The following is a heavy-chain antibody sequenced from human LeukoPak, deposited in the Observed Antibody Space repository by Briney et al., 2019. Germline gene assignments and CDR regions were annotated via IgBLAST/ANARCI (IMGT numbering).Heavy chain of an antibody. J-gene: IGHJ5*02. V-gene: IGHV4-34*01. Sequence: SETLSLTCAVYGGSFSGYYWSWIRQPPGKGLEWIGEINHSGSTNYNPSLKSRVTISVDTSKNQFSLKLSSVTAADTAVYYCARGSPRYYYDSIGYYCRSWFDPWGQGTLVTVSS. D-gene: IGHD3-22*01. CDR3: ARGSPRYYYDSIGYYCRSWFDP. CDR1: GGSFSGYY. CDR2: INHSGST.